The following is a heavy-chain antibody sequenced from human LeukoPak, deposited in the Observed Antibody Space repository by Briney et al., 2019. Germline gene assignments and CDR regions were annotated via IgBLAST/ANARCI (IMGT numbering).Heavy chain of an antibody. J-gene: IGHJ5*02. V-gene: IGHV3-11*04. CDR1: GFTVSSNY. CDR3: ARGIAAAGTLDP. D-gene: IGHD6-13*01. Sequence: GGSLRLSCAASGFTVSSNYMSWVRQAPGKGLEWVSYISSSGSTIYYADSVKGRFTIARDNAKNSLYLQMNSLRAEDTAVYYCARGIAAAGTLDPWGQGTLVTVSS. CDR2: ISSSGSTI.